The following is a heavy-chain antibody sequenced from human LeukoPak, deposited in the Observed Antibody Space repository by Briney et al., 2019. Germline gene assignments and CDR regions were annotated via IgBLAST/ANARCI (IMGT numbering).Heavy chain of an antibody. CDR3: TRGPPNWGYDF. CDR1: GYTFVSYD. J-gene: IGHJ4*02. CDR2: MSPKSGNT. D-gene: IGHD7-27*01. Sequence: ASVKVSCKASGYTFVSYDINWVRQATGQGPEWMGWMSPKSGNTGYAQKFQGRVTMTRDTSINTAYMELSGLISEDTAVYYCTRGPPNWGYDFWGQGTLVTVSS. V-gene: IGHV1-8*01.